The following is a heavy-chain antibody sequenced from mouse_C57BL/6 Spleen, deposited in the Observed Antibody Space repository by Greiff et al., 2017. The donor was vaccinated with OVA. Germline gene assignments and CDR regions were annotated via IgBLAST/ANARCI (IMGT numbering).Heavy chain of an antibody. J-gene: IGHJ4*01. CDR3: VRRSLRERDGSDYYAMDY. V-gene: IGHV10-1*01. D-gene: IGHD1-1*01. Sequence: EVQLVESGGGLVQPKGSLKLSCAASVFSFNTYAMNWVRQAPGKGLEWVARIRSKSNNYATYYADSVKDRFSISRDDSESMLYLQMNNLQTEDTAMYYCVRRSLRERDGSDYYAMDYWGQGTSVTVSS. CDR1: VFSFNTYA. CDR2: IRSKSNNYAT.